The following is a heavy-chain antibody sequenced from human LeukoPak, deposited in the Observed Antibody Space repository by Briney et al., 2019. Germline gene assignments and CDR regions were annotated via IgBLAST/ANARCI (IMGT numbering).Heavy chain of an antibody. CDR3: AKDEAYGSGSYPSDY. J-gene: IGHJ4*02. CDR2: ISGSGGST. V-gene: IGHV3-23*01. D-gene: IGHD3-10*01. CDR1: GFTFSSYA. Sequence: GGSLRLSCSASGFTFSSYAMSWVRQAPGKGLEWVSAISGSGGSTYYADSVKGRFTTSRDNSKNTLYLQMNSLRAEDTAVYYCAKDEAYGSGSYPSDYWGQGTLVTVSS.